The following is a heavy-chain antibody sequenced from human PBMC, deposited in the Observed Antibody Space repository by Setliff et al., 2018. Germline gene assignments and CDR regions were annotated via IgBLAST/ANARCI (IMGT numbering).Heavy chain of an antibody. J-gene: IGHJ4*02. CDR2: IKQDGSDK. CDR3: ARTCSGSGCYAGLES. D-gene: IGHD2-15*01. V-gene: IGHV3-7*01. Sequence: GGSLRLSCAASGFTFSNHWMTWVRRAPGKGLEWVANIKQDGSDKYHADSVKGRFTISRDNSKNTLYLQMNSLRPEDTAVYYCARTCSGSGCYAGLESWGQGTPVTVSS. CDR1: GFTFSNHW.